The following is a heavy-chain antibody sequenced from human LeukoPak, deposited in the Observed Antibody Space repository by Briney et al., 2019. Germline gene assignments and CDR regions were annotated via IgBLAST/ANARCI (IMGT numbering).Heavy chain of an antibody. J-gene: IGHJ5*02. CDR1: GFTFISYA. CDR3: ARPPGVWAAAGTGWFDP. CDR2: ISYDGSNK. V-gene: IGHV3-30*04. Sequence: GGSLRLSCAASGFTFISYAMHWVRQAPGKGLGGVAVISYDGSNKYYADSVKGRFTISRDNSKNTLYLQMNSLRAEDTAVYYCARPPGVWAAAGTGWFDPWGQGTLVTVSS. D-gene: IGHD6-13*01.